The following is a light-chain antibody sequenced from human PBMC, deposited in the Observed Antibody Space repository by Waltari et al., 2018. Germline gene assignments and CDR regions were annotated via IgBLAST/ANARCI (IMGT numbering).Light chain of an antibody. V-gene: IGKV1-16*01. CDR1: QGISSY. CDR2: YSS. Sequence: DIQMTQSPSSLSASVGDTVTITCRASQGISSYLAWYQQKPGKAPKPLIFYSSNLESGVPSRFSGSGSGTDFTLIISSLQPEDFATYYCQQHNSYPRTFGQGTKVEVK. CDR3: QQHNSYPRT. J-gene: IGKJ1*01.